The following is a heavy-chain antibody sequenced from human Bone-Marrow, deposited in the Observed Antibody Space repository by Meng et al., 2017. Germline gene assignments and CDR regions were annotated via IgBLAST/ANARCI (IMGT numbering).Heavy chain of an antibody. Sequence: GESLKISCAASGFTFNSYAMHWVRQSPGKGLEWVAVISYDGNNKYYADSVKGRFTISRDNSKNTLYLQMNSLRAEDTAVYYCARDTSGADGDYVSWCSPHYSYYGMDVWGQGTTVTVSS. CDR3: ARDTSGADGDYVSWCSPHYSYYGMDV. CDR1: GFTFNSYA. J-gene: IGHJ6*02. D-gene: IGHD4-17*01. CDR2: ISYDGNNK. V-gene: IGHV3-30*04.